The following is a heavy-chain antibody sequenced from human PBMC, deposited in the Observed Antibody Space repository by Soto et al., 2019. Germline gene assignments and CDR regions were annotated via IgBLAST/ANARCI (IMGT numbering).Heavy chain of an antibody. J-gene: IGHJ2*01. D-gene: IGHD6-6*01. CDR3: GRIPTRARGPYWYFDL. V-gene: IGHV4-34*01. Sequence: QVQLQQWGAGLLKPSETLSLTCAVYGGSFSGYYWSWIRQPPGKGLEWIGEINHSGSTNYNPSLKSRVTISVDTSKNQFSLKLSCVTAADTAVYYCGRIPTRARGPYWYFDLWGRGTRVTVSS. CDR1: GGSFSGYY. CDR2: INHSGST.